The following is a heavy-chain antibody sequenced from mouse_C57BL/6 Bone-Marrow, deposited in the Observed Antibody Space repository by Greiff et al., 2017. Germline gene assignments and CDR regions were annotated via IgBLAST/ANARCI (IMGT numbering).Heavy chain of an antibody. Sequence: EVMLVESGEGLVKPGGSLKLSCAASGFTFSSYAMSWVRQTPEKRLEWVAYISSGGDYIYYADTVKGRFTISRDNARNTLYLQMSSLKSEDTAMYYCTRGPYYYGSSYGFAYWGQGTLVTVSA. CDR3: TRGPYYYGSSYGFAY. D-gene: IGHD1-1*01. CDR1: GFTFSSYA. V-gene: IGHV5-9-1*02. J-gene: IGHJ3*01. CDR2: ISSGGDYI.